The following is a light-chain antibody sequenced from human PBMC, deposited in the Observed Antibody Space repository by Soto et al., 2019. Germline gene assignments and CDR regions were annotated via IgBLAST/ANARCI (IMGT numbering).Light chain of an antibody. J-gene: IGKJ2*01. CDR1: QSISTE. Sequence: EIVMTQSPATLSVSPGERATLSCRASQSISTELAWYQQKPGQPPSLLIYSASTRATGVPARFTGSGSGSEFTLTISGLQSEDFAVYYCQQGYNWPLTFGQGTRLEI. V-gene: IGKV3-15*01. CDR2: SAS. CDR3: QQGYNWPLT.